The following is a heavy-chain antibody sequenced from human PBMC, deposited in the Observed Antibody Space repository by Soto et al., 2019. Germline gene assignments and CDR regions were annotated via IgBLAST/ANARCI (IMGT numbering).Heavy chain of an antibody. J-gene: IGHJ5*02. CDR2: ISGSGGST. V-gene: IGHV3-23*01. CDR1: GFTFSSYA. CDR3: AKIRDIVLMVYAISGLLDP. Sequence: PGGSLRLSCAASGFTFSSYAMSWVRQAPGKGLEWVSAISGSGGSTYYADSVKGRFTISRDNSKNTLYLQMNSLRAEDTAVYYCAKIRDIVLMVYAISGLLDPWGQGTLVTVSS. D-gene: IGHD2-8*01.